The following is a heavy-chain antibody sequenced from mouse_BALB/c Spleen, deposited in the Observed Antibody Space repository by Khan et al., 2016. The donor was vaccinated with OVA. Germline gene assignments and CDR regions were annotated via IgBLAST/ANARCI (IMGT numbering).Heavy chain of an antibody. Sequence: VQLQESGAELAKPGASVKMSCKASGYTFTSYRMHWVKQRPGQGLEWIGYINPSTDSTVYNQKFKEKATLTADKFSSKAYMQLTSLTSEDSTVDYCVNHGSSSAWFTYWSQGTLVTVFA. CDR1: GYTFTSYR. CDR2: INPSTDST. D-gene: IGHD1-1*01. J-gene: IGHJ3*01. V-gene: IGHV1-4*01. CDR3: VNHGSSSAWFTY.